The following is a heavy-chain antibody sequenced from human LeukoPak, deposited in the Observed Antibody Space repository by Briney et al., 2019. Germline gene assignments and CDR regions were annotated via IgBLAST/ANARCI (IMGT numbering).Heavy chain of an antibody. CDR3: ARDAVPLQLELPYGMDV. Sequence: GRSLRLSCAASGFTFSSYAMHWVRQAPGKGLEWVAVISYDGSNRYYADSVKGRFTISRDNSKNTLYLQMNSLRAEDTAVYYCARDAVPLQLELPYGMDVWGKGTTVTVSS. J-gene: IGHJ6*04. V-gene: IGHV3-30*04. CDR2: ISYDGSNR. D-gene: IGHD1-1*01. CDR1: GFTFSSYA.